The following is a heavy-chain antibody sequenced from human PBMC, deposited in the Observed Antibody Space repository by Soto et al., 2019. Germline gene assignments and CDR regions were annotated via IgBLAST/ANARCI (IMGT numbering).Heavy chain of an antibody. V-gene: IGHV3-23*01. CDR3: AKEWSSFGGWSTLDY. J-gene: IGHJ4*02. CDR1: GFTFSSYA. Sequence: PGGSLRLSCAASGFTFSSYAMSWVRQAPGKGLEWVSAISGSGGSTYYADSVKGRFTISRDNSKNTLYLQMNSLRAEDTAVYYFAKEWSSFGGWSTLDYWGQGTLVTVSS. CDR2: ISGSGGST. D-gene: IGHD6-19*01.